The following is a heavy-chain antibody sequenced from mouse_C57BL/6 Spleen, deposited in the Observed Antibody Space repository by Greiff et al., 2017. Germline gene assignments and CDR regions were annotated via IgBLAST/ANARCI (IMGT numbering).Heavy chain of an antibody. V-gene: IGHV1-72*01. J-gene: IGHJ4*01. Sequence: QVQLQQPGAELVKPGASVKLSCKASGYTFTSYWMHWVKQRPGRGLEWIGRIDPNSGGTKYNEKFKSKATLTVDKPSSTAYMQLSSLTSEDSAVYYCARSYYGSREGYIYYAMDYWGQGTSVTVSS. CDR2: IDPNSGGT. CDR3: ARSYYGSREGYIYYAMDY. CDR1: GYTFTSYW. D-gene: IGHD1-1*01.